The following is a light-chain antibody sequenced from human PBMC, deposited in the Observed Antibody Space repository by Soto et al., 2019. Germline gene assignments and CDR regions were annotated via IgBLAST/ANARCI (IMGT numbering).Light chain of an antibody. CDR1: SSDVGCYNY. Sequence: QSVLTQPASVSGSPGQSITISCTGTSSDVGCYNYVSCYQQHPGKAPKLMIYDVSNRPSGVSTRFSGSKSSNTASLTISGLQAEDEADYYCSSYTSSSSDVVGTGTKLTVL. CDR3: SSYTSSSSDV. CDR2: DVS. V-gene: IGLV2-14*01. J-gene: IGLJ1*01.